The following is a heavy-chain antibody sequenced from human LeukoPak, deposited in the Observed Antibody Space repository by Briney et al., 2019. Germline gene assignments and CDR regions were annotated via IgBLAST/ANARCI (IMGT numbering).Heavy chain of an antibody. CDR1: GDSVSSNSAA. Sequence: SQTLSLTCAISGDSVSSNSAAWNWIRQSPSRGLEWLGRTYYRSKWYNDYAVSMKSRFTIIPDTSKNQFSLQLSSVTPEDTAVYYCARDAPMKGYYFDYWGQGTLVTVSS. CDR3: ARDAPMKGYYFDY. D-gene: IGHD3-22*01. CDR2: TYYRSKWYN. J-gene: IGHJ4*02. V-gene: IGHV6-1*01.